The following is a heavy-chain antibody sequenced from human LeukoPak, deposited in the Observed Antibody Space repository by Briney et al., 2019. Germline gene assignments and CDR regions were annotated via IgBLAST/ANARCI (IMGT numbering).Heavy chain of an antibody. CDR3: ARLSPNPMIVVVKPAGRSWFDP. D-gene: IGHD3-22*01. CDR2: IYPGDSDT. J-gene: IGHJ5*02. V-gene: IGHV5-51*01. CDR1: GYSFTSYW. Sequence: GESLRISCKGSGYSFTSYWIGWVRQMPGKGLEWMGIIYPGDSDTRYSPPFQGQVTISADKSISTAYLQWSSLKASDTAMYYCARLSPNPMIVVVKPAGRSWFDPWGQGTLVTVSS.